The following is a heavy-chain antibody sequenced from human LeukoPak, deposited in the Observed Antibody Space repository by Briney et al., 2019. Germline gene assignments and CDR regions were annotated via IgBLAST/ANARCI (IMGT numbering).Heavy chain of an antibody. D-gene: IGHD3-10*01. CDR3: ARHVRTGVRGVISYYYYYYMDV. CDR1: GGSFSGYY. J-gene: IGHJ6*03. CDR2: INHSGST. V-gene: IGHV4-34*01. Sequence: SETLSLTCAVYGGSFSGYYWSWIRQPPGKGLEWIGEINHSGSTNYNPSLKSRVTISVDTSKNQFSLKLSSVTAADTAVYYCARHVRTGVRGVISYYYYYYMDVWGKGTTVTVSS.